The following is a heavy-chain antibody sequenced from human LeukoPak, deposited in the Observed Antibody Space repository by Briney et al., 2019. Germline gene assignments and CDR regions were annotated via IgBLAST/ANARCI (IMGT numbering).Heavy chain of an antibody. CDR2: INTNTGSP. V-gene: IGHV7-4-1*02. J-gene: IGHJ4*02. D-gene: IGHD4-23*01. Sequence: GASVKVSCKTSGYSFSSYTISWVRQAPGQRLEWMGWINTNTGSPTYAQGFTGRFVFSLDTSVSTAYLQISSLKAEDTAVYYCASLTPEDFDYWGQGTLVTVSS. CDR3: ASLTPEDFDY. CDR1: GYSFSSYT.